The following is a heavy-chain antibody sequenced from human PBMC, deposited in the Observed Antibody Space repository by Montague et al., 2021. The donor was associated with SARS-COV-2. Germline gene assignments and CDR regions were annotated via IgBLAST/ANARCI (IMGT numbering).Heavy chain of an antibody. J-gene: IGHJ3*01. CDR2: TYYRSWWRS. CDR3: ASAFYGDHWAFDV. V-gene: IGHV6-1*01. CDR1: GDSVASPSAS. D-gene: IGHD3-3*02. Sequence: CAISGDSVASPSASWNWIRQSPPRGLELLGRTYYRSWWRSQYPGSLESRITISGDTSKDQFSLQLNSVTPEDTAVYYCASAFYGDHWAFDVWGQGTMVTVSS.